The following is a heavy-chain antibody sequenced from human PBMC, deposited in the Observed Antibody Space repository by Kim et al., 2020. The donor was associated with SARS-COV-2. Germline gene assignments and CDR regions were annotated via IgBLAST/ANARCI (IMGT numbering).Heavy chain of an antibody. Sequence: SETLSLTCTVSGGSISSGGYYWSWIRQHPGKGLEWIGYIYYSGSTYYNPSLKSRVTISVDTSKNQFSLKLSSVTAADTAVYYCARDGNGYSSSWYSGYYYGMDVWGQGTTVTVSS. V-gene: IGHV4-31*03. CDR3: ARDGNGYSSSWYSGYYYGMDV. CDR1: GGSISSGGYY. J-gene: IGHJ6*02. CDR2: IYYSGST. D-gene: IGHD6-13*01.